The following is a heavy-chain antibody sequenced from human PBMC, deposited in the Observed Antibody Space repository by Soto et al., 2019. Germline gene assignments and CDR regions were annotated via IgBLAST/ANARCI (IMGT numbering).Heavy chain of an antibody. CDR1: GGSISSSSYY. CDR2: IYYSGST. CDR3: ASIWLDDYGDSRPYYFDY. Sequence: PSETLSLTCTVSGGSISSSSYYWGWIRQPPGKGLEWIGSIYYSGSTYYNPSLKSRVTISVDTSKNQFSLKLSSVTAADTAVYYCASIWLDDYGDSRPYYFDYWGQGTLVTVSS. D-gene: IGHD4-17*01. V-gene: IGHV4-39*01. J-gene: IGHJ4*02.